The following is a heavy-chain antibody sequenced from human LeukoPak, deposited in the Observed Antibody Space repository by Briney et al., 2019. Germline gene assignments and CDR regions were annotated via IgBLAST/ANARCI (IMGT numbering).Heavy chain of an antibody. CDR2: ISYSINYI. CDR3: ARDVAN. CDR1: GFTFRSYN. V-gene: IGHV3-21*01. Sequence: GGSLRLSCATSGFTFRSYNMNWVRQAPGKGLEWVSSISYSINYIYYADSVRGRFTISRDNAKNSLYLQMNSLRAEDTAVYYCARDVANWGQGTLVTVSS. J-gene: IGHJ4*02. D-gene: IGHD2-15*01.